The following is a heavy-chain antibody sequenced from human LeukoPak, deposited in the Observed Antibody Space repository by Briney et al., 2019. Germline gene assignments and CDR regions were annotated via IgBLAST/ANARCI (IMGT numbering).Heavy chain of an antibody. CDR3: ARGKGQWLPPYFDY. CDR1: GGSFSDYY. CDR2: INHSGST. Sequence: SETLSLTCAVYGGSFSDYYWGWIRQPPGKGLEWIGEINHSGSTNYNPSLKSRVTISVDTSKNQFSLKLSSVTAADTAVYYCARGKGQWLPPYFDYWGQGTLVTVSS. V-gene: IGHV4-34*01. D-gene: IGHD6-19*01. J-gene: IGHJ4*02.